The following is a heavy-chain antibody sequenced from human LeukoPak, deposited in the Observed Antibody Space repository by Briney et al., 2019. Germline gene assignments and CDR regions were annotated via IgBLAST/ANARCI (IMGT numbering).Heavy chain of an antibody. D-gene: IGHD1-7*01. CDR1: GGSLSSSSYY. Sequence: SGTLSLTCTVSGGSLSSSSYYWGWVRQPPGKGLGWVGSIYYSGSTYYNPSLKRRVTISVHTSKNQFSLKLSSVTAADTAVYYCAGWAGTTRRYFDYWGQGTLVPVSS. J-gene: IGHJ4*02. V-gene: IGHV4-39*07. CDR3: AGWAGTTRRYFDY. CDR2: IYYSGST.